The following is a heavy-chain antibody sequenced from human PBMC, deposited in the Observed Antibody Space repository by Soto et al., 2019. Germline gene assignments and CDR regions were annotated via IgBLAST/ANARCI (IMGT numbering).Heavy chain of an antibody. V-gene: IGHV1-46*01. J-gene: IGHJ6*02. Sequence: QVQLVQSGAEVKKPGASVKVSCKASGYTFTSYYMHWVRQAPGQGLEWMGIINPSGGSTSYAQKFQGRVTMTRDTSTSTVYMELSSLRSEDTAVYYCAREFASIAARRGHYYYGMDVWGQGTTVTVSS. CDR2: INPSGGST. CDR1: GYTFTSYY. D-gene: IGHD6-6*01. CDR3: AREFASIAARRGHYYYGMDV.